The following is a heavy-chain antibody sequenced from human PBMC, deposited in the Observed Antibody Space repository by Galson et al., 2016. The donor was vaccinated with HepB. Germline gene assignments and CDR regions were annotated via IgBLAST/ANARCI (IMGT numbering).Heavy chain of an antibody. CDR3: ARVAGAGNSNGMDV. D-gene: IGHD1-26*01. CDR1: GDSVSSKNAA. J-gene: IGHJ6*02. V-gene: IGHV6-1*01. CDR2: TYYRSKWYV. Sequence: CAISGDSVSSKNAAWNWIRQSPSRGLEWLGRTYYRSKWYVAYALTVKSRIAVNPDTSKNQFSLQLNSVTPEDTAIYYCARVAGAGNSNGMDVWGQGTTVTVSS.